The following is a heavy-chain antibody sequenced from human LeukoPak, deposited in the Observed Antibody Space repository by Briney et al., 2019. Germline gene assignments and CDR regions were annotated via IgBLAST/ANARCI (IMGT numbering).Heavy chain of an antibody. V-gene: IGHV1-8*01. D-gene: IGHD6-13*01. CDR2: MNPNSGNT. CDR1: GYTSTSYD. CDR3: ARESIAAAGTTISYYYGMNV. J-gene: IGHJ6*02. Sequence: ASVKVSCKASGYTSTSYDINWVRQATGQGLEWMGWMNPNSGNTGYAQKFQGRVTMTRNTSISTAYMELSSLRSEDTAVYYCARESIAAAGTTISYYYGMNVWGQGTTVTVSS.